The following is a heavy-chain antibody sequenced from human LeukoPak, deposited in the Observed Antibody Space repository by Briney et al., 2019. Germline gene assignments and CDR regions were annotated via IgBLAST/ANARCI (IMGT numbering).Heavy chain of an antibody. CDR2: TYYKSKWYN. CDR1: GDSVSSNSAT. V-gene: IGHV6-1*01. D-gene: IGHD4-17*01. Sequence: SQTLSLTCAISGDSVSSNSATWNWVRQSPSRGLEWLGRTYYKSKWYNDYAVSVKSRITINSDTSKNQFSLKPSSVTAADTAVYYCARLFSANDYGDYDALPPFDYWGQGTLVTVSS. J-gene: IGHJ4*02. CDR3: ARLFSANDYGDYDALPPFDY.